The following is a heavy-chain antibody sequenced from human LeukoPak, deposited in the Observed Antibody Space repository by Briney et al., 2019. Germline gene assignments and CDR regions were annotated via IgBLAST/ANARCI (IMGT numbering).Heavy chain of an antibody. CDR3: ARHGPPRAAAGFYFDY. Sequence: PSETLSLTCTVSGGSISSSSYYWGWIRQPPGKGLEWIASIYYSGSTYYNPSLKSRVTISVDTSKNQFSLKLSSVTAADTAVYYCARHGPPRAAAGFYFDYWGQGTLVTVSS. V-gene: IGHV4-39*01. J-gene: IGHJ4*02. CDR1: GGSISSSSYY. CDR2: IYYSGST. D-gene: IGHD6-13*01.